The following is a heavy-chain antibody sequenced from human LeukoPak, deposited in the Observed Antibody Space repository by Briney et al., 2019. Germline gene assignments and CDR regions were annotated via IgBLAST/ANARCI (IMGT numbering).Heavy chain of an antibody. CDR3: ARDYCSGGNCYRSEKYFQH. J-gene: IGHJ1*01. Sequence: GASVKVSCKASGYTFTSYDINWVRQATGQGLEWMGWMNPNSGNTNYAQKLLGRVIMTTDTSTNTAYMELRSLRSDDTAVYYCARDYCSGGNCYRSEKYFQHWGQGTLVTVSS. CDR2: MNPNSGNT. D-gene: IGHD2-15*01. CDR1: GYTFTSYD. V-gene: IGHV1-18*01.